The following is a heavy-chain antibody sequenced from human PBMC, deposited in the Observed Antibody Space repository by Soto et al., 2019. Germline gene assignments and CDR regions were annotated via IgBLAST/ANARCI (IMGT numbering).Heavy chain of an antibody. D-gene: IGHD1-20*01. J-gene: IGHJ5*02. CDR2: ISGSGGST. Sequence: EVQLLESGGGLVQPGGSLRLSCAASGFTFSKYAMSWVRQAPGKGLEWVSGISGSGGSTYYADSVKGRFTISRDNSKNTLYLQMNSLRAEDTAVYYCAKDPDPFNFPSHRFDPWGLGTLVTVSS. V-gene: IGHV3-23*01. CDR3: AKDPDPFNFPSHRFDP. CDR1: GFTFSKYA.